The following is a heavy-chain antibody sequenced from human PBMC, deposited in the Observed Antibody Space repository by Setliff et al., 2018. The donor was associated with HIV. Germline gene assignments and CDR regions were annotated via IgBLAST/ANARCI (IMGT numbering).Heavy chain of an antibody. CDR2: ISXXXRTI. V-gene: IGHV3-48*03. CDR3: ASRRWLDY. D-gene: IGHD5-12*01. CDR1: VVAXXXXK. J-gene: IGHJ4*02. Sequence: GGSXXLSWEVGVVAXXXXKSSGGGQAQGKGLEWVSYISXXXRTIYXADSVXXRFTISRDNAKNSLYLQMNSLRAEDTAVYYCASRRWLDYWGQGTLVTVSS.